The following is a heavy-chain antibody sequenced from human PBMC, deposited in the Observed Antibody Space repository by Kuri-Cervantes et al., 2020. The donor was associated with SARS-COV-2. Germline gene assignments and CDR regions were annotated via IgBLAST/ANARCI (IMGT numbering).Heavy chain of an antibody. V-gene: IGHV3-21*01. CDR3: ARVAGEGPIYYYYMDV. Sequence: GESLKISCAASGFSLSRYTMNWVRQAPGKALEWVSSISGSGSYIYYADSVKGRFTISKESGENSLYLHMSSLRGDDTAVYYCARVAGEGPIYYYYMDVWGKGTTVTVSS. J-gene: IGHJ6*03. CDR2: ISGSGSYI. D-gene: IGHD2-21*01. CDR1: GFSLSRYT.